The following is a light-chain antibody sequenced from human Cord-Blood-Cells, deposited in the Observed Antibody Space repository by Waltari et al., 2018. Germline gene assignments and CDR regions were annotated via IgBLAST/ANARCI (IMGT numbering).Light chain of an antibody. CDR2: EVS. Sequence: QSALTQPASVSGSPGQSITISCTGTSSDVGGYNYVSRYQQHPGKAPKPMIYEVSNRPSGVSNRFAGSKSGNTASLTISGLQAEDEADYYCSSYTSSSTVVFGGGTKLTVL. J-gene: IGLJ2*01. CDR3: SSYTSSSTVV. V-gene: IGLV2-14*01. CDR1: SSDVGGYNY.